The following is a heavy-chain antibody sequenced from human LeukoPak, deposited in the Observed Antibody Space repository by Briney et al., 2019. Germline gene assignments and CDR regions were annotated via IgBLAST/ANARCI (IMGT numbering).Heavy chain of an antibody. D-gene: IGHD3-10*02. Sequence: AGGSLRLSCAASGFTFSTYSMNWVRQAPGKGLEWVSYISSSGSTIYYADSVKGRFTISRDNAKNSLYLQMNSLRAEDTAVYYCAELGITMIGGVWGKGNTVTISS. CDR1: GFTFSTYS. V-gene: IGHV3-48*04. CDR2: ISSSGSTI. J-gene: IGHJ6*04. CDR3: AELGITMIGGV.